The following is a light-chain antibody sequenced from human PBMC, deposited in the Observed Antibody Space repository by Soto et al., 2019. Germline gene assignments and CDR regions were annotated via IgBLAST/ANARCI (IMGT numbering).Light chain of an antibody. V-gene: IGKV2-30*01. J-gene: IGKJ1*01. Sequence: DVDMTQSPLSLPVTLGQPASISCRSSQSLVYSDGNTYLSWFQQRPGQSPRRLIYEVSNRESGVPDRFSGSGSVTEYTLKISRVEAEDVCVYYCIHGTPWPYTFGQVNKVEIK. CDR2: EVS. CDR1: QSLVYSDGNTY. CDR3: IHGTPWPYT.